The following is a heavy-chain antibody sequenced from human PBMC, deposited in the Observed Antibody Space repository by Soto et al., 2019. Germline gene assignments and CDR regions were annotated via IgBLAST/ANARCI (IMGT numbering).Heavy chain of an antibody. V-gene: IGHV2-5*02. Sequence: ESGPTLVNPTQTLTLTCTFSGFSLSTSGVGVGWIRQPPGKALEWLALIYWDDDKRYSPSLKSRLTITKDTSKNQVVLTMTNMDPVDTATYYCAHRHFGDDFWSGYYPGPPDYWGQGTLVTVSS. CDR3: AHRHFGDDFWSGYYPGPPDY. CDR1: GFSLSTSGVG. J-gene: IGHJ4*02. D-gene: IGHD3-3*01. CDR2: IYWDDDK.